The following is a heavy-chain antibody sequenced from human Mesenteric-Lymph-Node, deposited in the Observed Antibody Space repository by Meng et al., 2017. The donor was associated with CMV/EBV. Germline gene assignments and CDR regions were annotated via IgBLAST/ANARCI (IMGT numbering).Heavy chain of an antibody. CDR2: INHSGST. V-gene: IGHV4-34*01. J-gene: IGHJ4*02. Sequence: QVPLQQCGAGVFEPSETLSLTCAVYGGSFSGYYWSWIRQPPGKGLEWIGEINHSGSTNYNPSLKSRVTISVDTSKNQFSLKLSSVTAADTAVYYCARHQRWLKSEGGFNYWGQGTLVTVSS. CDR3: ARHQRWLKSEGGFNY. CDR1: GGSFSGYY. D-gene: IGHD4-23*01.